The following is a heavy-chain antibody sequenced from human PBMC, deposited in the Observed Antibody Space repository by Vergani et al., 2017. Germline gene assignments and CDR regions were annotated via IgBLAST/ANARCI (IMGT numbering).Heavy chain of an antibody. CDR2: IIPIFGTA. CDR1: GGTFSSYA. D-gene: IGHD2-2*02. V-gene: IGHV1-69*06. CDR3: ARGCGSTSCYKRGEDWFDP. J-gene: IGHJ5*02. Sequence: QVQLVQSGAEVKKPGSSVKVSCKASGGTFSSYAISWVRQAPGQGLEWMGGIIPIFGTANYEQNFQGRVTMTRDTSTSTVFMELSSLRSEDTAVYYCARGCGSTSCYKRGEDWFDPWGQGTLVTVSS.